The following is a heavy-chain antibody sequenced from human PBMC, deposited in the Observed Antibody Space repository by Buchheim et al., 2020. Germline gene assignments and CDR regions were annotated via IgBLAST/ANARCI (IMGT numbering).Heavy chain of an antibody. J-gene: IGHJ6*03. V-gene: IGHV4-39*01. Sequence: QLQLQESGPGLVKPSETLSLTCTVSGGSISSSSYYWGWIRQPPGKGLEWIGSTYYSGSTYYNPSLKSRVTISVDTSKNQFSLKLSSVTAADTAVYYCARVLAAHYYYYYYMDVWGKGTT. CDR3: ARVLAAHYYYYYYMDV. CDR1: GGSISSSSYY. CDR2: TYYSGST. D-gene: IGHD6-6*01.